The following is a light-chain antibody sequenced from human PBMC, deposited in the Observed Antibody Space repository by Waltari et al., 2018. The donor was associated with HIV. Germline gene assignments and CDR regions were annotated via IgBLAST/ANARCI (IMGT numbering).Light chain of an antibody. CDR2: HTN. V-gene: IGLV1-47*01. J-gene: IGLJ2*01. CDR3: AAWDDSLSAWL. CDR1: SSTIVTNY. Sequence: QSVLTQPPSASGTPGQRVTLSCSASSSTIVTNYVSCYKQFPGTAPELVVYHTNQRPLGVPDRFSGSKSGTSASLAISGLRSEDEADYYCAAWDDSLSAWLFGGGTRLNVL.